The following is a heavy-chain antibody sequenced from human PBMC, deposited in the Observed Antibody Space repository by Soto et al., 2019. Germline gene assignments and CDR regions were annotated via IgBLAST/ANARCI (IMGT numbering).Heavy chain of an antibody. CDR3: ARTLINDYTFDY. J-gene: IGHJ4*02. D-gene: IGHD4-4*01. CDR1: GYTFTSYY. Sequence: ASVKVSCKASGYTFTSYYMHWVRQAPGQGLEWMGIINPSGGSTSYAQKFQGRVTMTRDTSTSTVYMELSSLRSGDTAVYYCARTLINDYTFDYWGQGTLVTVSS. V-gene: IGHV1-46*01. CDR2: INPSGGST.